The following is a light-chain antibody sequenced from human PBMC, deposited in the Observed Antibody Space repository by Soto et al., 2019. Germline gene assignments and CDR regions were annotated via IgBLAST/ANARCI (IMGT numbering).Light chain of an antibody. CDR1: QTIDSW. Sequence: DIQMTQSPSTLSASVGDRVTITCRASQTIDSWLAWYQQRPGKPPNLLIYKASTLASGVPSRFSGSGSGTEFTLTINSLQPDDFATYYCQQYHIYSGTVGQGTKVDNK. V-gene: IGKV1-5*03. J-gene: IGKJ1*01. CDR2: KAS. CDR3: QQYHIYSGT.